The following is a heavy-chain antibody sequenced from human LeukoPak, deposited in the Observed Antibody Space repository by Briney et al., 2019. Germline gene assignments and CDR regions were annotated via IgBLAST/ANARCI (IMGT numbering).Heavy chain of an antibody. CDR3: AREFDI. J-gene: IGHJ3*02. Sequence: PSETLSLTCIVSGGSISSGSYYWSWLRQPAGKGLEWIGRIYSSGTTNYNPSLKSRVTISVATYKNQFSLKLSSVTAADTALYYCAREFDIWGQGTMVTVSS. CDR2: IYSSGTT. V-gene: IGHV4-61*02. CDR1: GGSISSGSYY.